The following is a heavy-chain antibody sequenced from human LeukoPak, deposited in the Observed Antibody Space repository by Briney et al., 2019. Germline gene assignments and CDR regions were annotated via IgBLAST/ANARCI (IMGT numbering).Heavy chain of an antibody. Sequence: ASVKVSCKASGYTFTSYGISWVRQAPGQGLEWMGWISAYNGNTNYAQKLQGRVTMTTDTSTSTAYMELRSLRSDDTAVYYCARALWESKRKYCSGGSCYFDYWGQGTLVTVSS. J-gene: IGHJ4*02. CDR2: ISAYNGNT. V-gene: IGHV1-18*01. CDR3: ARALWESKRKYCSGGSCYFDY. D-gene: IGHD2-15*01. CDR1: GYTFTSYG.